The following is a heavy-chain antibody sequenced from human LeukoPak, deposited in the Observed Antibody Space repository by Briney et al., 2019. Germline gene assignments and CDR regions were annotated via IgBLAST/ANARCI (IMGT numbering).Heavy chain of an antibody. CDR3: ARAPALTYYDFWSGPKARSYYYYGMDV. D-gene: IGHD3-3*01. Sequence: GASVKVSCKASGGTFSSYAISWVRQAPGQGLEWMGGIIPIFGTANYAQKFQGRVTITADESTSTAYMELSSLRSEDTAVYYCARAPALTYYDFWSGPKARSYYYYGMDVWGQGTTVTVSS. J-gene: IGHJ6*02. CDR1: GGTFSSYA. V-gene: IGHV1-69*13. CDR2: IIPIFGTA.